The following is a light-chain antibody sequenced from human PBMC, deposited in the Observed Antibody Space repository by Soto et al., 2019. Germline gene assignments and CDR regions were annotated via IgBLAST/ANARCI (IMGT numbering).Light chain of an antibody. CDR1: RNIKTS. Sequence: DIQMTQSPSSVSASVGDRVTITCRASRNIKTSLAWYQQRPGKGPELLIYDASTLQSGVPSRISGSGSGTEFTLTISLLQPEDFATFYCQQINSFPPTFGGGTKVTI. CDR3: QQINSFPPT. J-gene: IGKJ4*01. CDR2: DAS. V-gene: IGKV1-12*01.